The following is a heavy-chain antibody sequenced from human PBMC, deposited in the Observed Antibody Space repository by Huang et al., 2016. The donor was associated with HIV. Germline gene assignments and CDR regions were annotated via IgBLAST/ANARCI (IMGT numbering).Heavy chain of an antibody. V-gene: IGHV3-21*01. D-gene: IGHD4-17*01. Sequence: EVQLVESGGGLVKPGGSLRLSCAASGFPFSTDSMNWVRKAPGKGLVWVSSISSSSSYIYYADSLKGRFTISRDNAKNSLYLQMDSLRVEDTAVYYCAKMTTVTHADYWGQGTLVTVS. CDR1: GFPFSTDS. J-gene: IGHJ4*02. CDR2: ISSSSSYI. CDR3: AKMTTVTHADY.